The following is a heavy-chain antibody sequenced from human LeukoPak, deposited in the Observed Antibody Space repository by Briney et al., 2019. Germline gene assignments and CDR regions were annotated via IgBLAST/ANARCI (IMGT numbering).Heavy chain of an antibody. D-gene: IGHD2-8*01. CDR2: IYTSGST. J-gene: IGHJ4*02. V-gene: IGHV4-4*07. Sequence: PSETLSLTCTVSGGSISSYYWSWIRQPAGKGLEWIGRIYTSGSTNYNPSLKSRVTMSVDTSKNQFSLKLSSVTAAYTDVHYCARHQSLCTNGVCSTTLDYWGQGTLVTVSS. CDR3: ARHQSLCTNGVCSTTLDY. CDR1: GGSISSYY.